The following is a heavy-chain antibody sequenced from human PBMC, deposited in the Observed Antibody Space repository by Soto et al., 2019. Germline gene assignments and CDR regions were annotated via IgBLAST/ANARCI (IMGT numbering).Heavy chain of an antibody. Sequence: GGSLRLSCPASGFRFISYAMRWDSQAPGSGLKWVSAISGSGGSRYYADSGKGRVTISRDNSKNTLYLQMNSLRAEDTAVYYCAKALNLGELSYFDYWGQGTLVTVSS. J-gene: IGHJ4*02. CDR1: GFRFISYA. V-gene: IGHV3-23*01. D-gene: IGHD3-16*02. CDR3: AKALNLGELSYFDY. CDR2: ISGSGGSR.